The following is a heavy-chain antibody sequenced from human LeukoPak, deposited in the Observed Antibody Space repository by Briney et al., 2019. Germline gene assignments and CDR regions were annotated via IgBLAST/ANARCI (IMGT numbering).Heavy chain of an antibody. CDR1: SGSVSNYGYY. Sequence: PSETLSLTCSVSSGSVSNYGYYWAWIRQPPGKGLQWIGSVYYTGSAHYYHPSLKSRVSISVDTSSNHFSLKLTSVTAADTGVYYCARRFLRATFEIWGPGTMVTVS. V-gene: IGHV4-39*02. CDR2: VYYTGSAH. CDR3: ARRFLRATFEI. D-gene: IGHD2/OR15-2a*01. J-gene: IGHJ3*02.